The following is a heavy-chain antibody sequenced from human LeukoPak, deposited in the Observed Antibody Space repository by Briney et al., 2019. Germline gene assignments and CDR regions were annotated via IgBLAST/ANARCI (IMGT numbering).Heavy chain of an antibody. CDR1: GYTFTSYD. V-gene: IGHV1-8*01. D-gene: IGHD3-10*01. Sequence: ASVKVSCKASGYTFTSYDINWVRQATGQGLEWMGWMNPNSGNTGYAQKLQGRVTITTDTSTSTAYMELRSLRSDDTAVYYCARDRYYGSGSYPTNDYWGQGTLVTVSS. CDR3: ARDRYYGSGSYPTNDY. J-gene: IGHJ4*02. CDR2: MNPNSGNT.